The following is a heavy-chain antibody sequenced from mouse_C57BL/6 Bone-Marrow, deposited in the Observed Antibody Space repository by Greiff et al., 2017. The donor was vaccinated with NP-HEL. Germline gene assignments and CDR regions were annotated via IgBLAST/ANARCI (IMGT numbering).Heavy chain of an antibody. CDR1: GYTFTSYW. D-gene: IGHD2-4*01. V-gene: IGHV1-64*01. CDR2: IHPNSGST. J-gene: IGHJ3*01. CDR3: ARSFYYDYPAWFAY. Sequence: QVQLQQPGAELVKPGASVKLSCKASGYTFTSYWMHWVKQRPGQGLEWIGMIHPNSGSTNYNEKFKSKATLTVDKSSSTAYMQLSSLTSEDSAVYYCARSFYYDYPAWFAYWGQGTLVTVSA.